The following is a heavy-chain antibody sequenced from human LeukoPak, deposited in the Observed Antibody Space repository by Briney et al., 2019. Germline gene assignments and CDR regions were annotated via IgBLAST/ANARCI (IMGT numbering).Heavy chain of an antibody. D-gene: IGHD3-22*01. CDR1: GFTFSSYW. J-gene: IGHJ4*02. V-gene: IGHV3-48*04. CDR3: ARGHSYYESSGYYYVPSGFDY. CDR2: ISSSGSTI. Sequence: GGSLRLSCAASGFTFSSYWMHWVRHAPGKGLEWVSYISSSGSTIYYGDSVKGRFTISRDNARNSLYLEMNSLRAEDTAVYYCARGHSYYESSGYYYVPSGFDYWGQGTLVTVSS.